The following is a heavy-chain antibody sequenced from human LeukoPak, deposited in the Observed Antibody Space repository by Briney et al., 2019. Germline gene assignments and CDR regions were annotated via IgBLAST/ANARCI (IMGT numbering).Heavy chain of an antibody. J-gene: IGHJ3*02. CDR1: GGSISSSSYY. CDR2: IYYSGST. D-gene: IGHD6-6*01. CDR3: ARGMAARPYAFDI. Sequence: PSETLSLTCTVSGGSISSSSYYWGWIRQPPGKGLEWIGSIYYSGSTNYNPSLKSRVTISVDTSKNQFSLKLSSVTAADTAVYYCARGMAARPYAFDIWGQGTMVTVSS. V-gene: IGHV4-39*07.